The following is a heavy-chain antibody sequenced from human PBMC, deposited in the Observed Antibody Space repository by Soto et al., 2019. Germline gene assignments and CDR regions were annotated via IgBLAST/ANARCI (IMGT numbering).Heavy chain of an antibody. CDR1: GFTFSSYD. J-gene: IGHJ4*02. D-gene: IGHD3-22*01. CDR3: ANGSYYYDSSAYCAY. CDR2: ISGSGGST. Sequence: EVQLLESGGGLVQPGGSLRLSCAASGFTFSSYDMSWVRQAPGQGLEWVSAISGSGGSTYYADSVKGRFTISREKSKRTLYLRMSRLRAEDTAGYYCANGSYYYDSSAYCAYWGQGTLVTVSS. V-gene: IGHV3-23*01.